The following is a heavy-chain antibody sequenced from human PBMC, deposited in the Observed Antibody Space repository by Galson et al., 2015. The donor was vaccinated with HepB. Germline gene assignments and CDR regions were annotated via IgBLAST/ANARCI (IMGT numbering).Heavy chain of an antibody. D-gene: IGHD2-8*01. CDR1: GYTFTSYG. CDR3: ARDLVEDIVLMVYAIGRTEAFDI. Sequence: SVKVSCKASGYTFTSYGISWVRQAPGQGLEWMGWISAYNGNTNYAQKLQGRVTMTTDTSTSTAYMELRSLRSDDTAVYYCARDLVEDIVLMVYAIGRTEAFDIWGQGTMVTVSS. J-gene: IGHJ3*02. CDR2: ISAYNGNT. V-gene: IGHV1-18*04.